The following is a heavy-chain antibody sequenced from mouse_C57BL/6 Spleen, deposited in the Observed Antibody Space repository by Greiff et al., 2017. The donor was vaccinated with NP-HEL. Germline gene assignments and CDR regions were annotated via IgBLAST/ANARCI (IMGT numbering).Heavy chain of an antibody. V-gene: IGHV10-1*01. Sequence: EVQLVESGGGLVQPKGSLKLSCAASGFSFNTYAMNWVRQAPGKGLEWVARISSKSNNYATSYADSVKDRFTISRDDSESMLYLQMNNLKTEDTAMYYCVRQGWILLFYAMDYWGQGTSVTVSS. CDR1: GFSFNTYA. CDR2: ISSKSNNYAT. J-gene: IGHJ4*01. D-gene: IGHD2-3*01. CDR3: VRQGWILLFYAMDY.